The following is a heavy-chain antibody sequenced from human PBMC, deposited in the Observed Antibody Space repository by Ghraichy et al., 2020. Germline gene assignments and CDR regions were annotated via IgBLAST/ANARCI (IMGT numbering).Heavy chain of an antibody. CDR2: VSSDGSRI. CDR1: GFTFSNHL. CDR3: ARDGLYGGVWDGAFDI. D-gene: IGHD2-8*02. J-gene: IGHJ3*02. Sequence: GGSLRLSCVASGFTFSNHLVPWVRQAPGKGLVWVSRVSSDGSRIGYADSVRGRFTISRDNAKNTLYLQMNSLRAEDTAIYYCARDGLYGGVWDGAFDIWGQGTMVTVSS. V-gene: IGHV3-74*01.